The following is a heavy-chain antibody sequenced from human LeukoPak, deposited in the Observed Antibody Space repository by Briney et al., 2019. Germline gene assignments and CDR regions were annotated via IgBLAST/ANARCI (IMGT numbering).Heavy chain of an antibody. D-gene: IGHD4-23*01. CDR1: GYTFISYG. CDR3: ARSDYGGFGDY. Sequence: ASVKVSCKISGYTFISYGISWVRQAPGQGLEWMGWISGYNGNTNYAQKLQGRVTMTTDTSTSTAYMERRSLRYGDTAVYYCARSDYGGFGDYWGQGTLVTVSS. CDR2: ISGYNGNT. V-gene: IGHV1-18*01. J-gene: IGHJ4*02.